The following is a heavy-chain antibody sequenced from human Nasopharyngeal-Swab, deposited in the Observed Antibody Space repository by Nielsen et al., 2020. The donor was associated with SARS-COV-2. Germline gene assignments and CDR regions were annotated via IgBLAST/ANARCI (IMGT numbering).Heavy chain of an antibody. CDR2: IYYSGST. V-gene: IGHV4-31*03. D-gene: IGHD4-23*01. J-gene: IGHJ4*02. CDR3: ARAGDYGGNHDFDY. CDR1: GVSISSGGYY. Sequence: SETLSLTCTVSGVSISSGGYYWSWIRQHPGKGLEWIGYIYYSGSTYYNPSLKSRVTISVDTSKNQFSLKLSSVTAADTAVYYCARAGDYGGNHDFDYWGQGTLVTVSS.